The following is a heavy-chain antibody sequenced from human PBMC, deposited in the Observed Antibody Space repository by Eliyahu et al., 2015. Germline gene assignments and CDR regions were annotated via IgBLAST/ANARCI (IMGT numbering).Heavy chain of an antibody. Sequence: TCGYYWGWIRQPPGKGLEWIGSIYHSGSTYYNPSLKSRVTISVDTSKNQFSLKLSSVTAADTAVYYCAREATSMRYYYGMDVWGQGTTVTVSS. J-gene: IGHJ6*02. CDR2: IYHSGST. CDR3: AREATSMRYYYGMDV. V-gene: IGHV4-38-2*02. CDR1: TCGYY.